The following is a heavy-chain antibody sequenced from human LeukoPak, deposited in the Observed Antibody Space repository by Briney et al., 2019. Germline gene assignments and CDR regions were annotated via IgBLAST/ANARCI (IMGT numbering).Heavy chain of an antibody. CDR3: ARATNGRFDI. CDR2: ISSSTSYI. D-gene: IGHD2-8*01. Sequence: GGSLRLSCAASGFTFSGYSMNWVRQAPGKGLEWVSFISSSTSYISYADSVKGRFTISRDNAKSSLWLQMNSLRAEDTAVYYCARATNGRFDIWGQGTMVTVSS. CDR1: GFTFSGYS. J-gene: IGHJ3*02. V-gene: IGHV3-21*01.